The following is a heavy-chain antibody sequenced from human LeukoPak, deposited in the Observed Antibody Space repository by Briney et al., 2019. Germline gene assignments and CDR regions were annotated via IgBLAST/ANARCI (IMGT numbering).Heavy chain of an antibody. V-gene: IGHV3-21*01. CDR3: ARPNLVAATPYYFDY. CDR1: GFTFSGYS. CDR2: ISSSSSYI. J-gene: IGHJ4*02. Sequence: GGSLRLSCAASGFTFSGYSMNWVRQAPGKGLEWVSSISSSSSYIYYADSVKGRFTISRDNAKNSLYLQMNSLRAEDTAVYYCARPNLVAATPYYFDYWGQGTLVTVSS. D-gene: IGHD2-15*01.